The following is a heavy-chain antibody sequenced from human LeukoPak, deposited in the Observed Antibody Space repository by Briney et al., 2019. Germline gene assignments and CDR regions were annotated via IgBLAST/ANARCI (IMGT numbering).Heavy chain of an antibody. J-gene: IGHJ4*02. D-gene: IGHD3-10*01. CDR1: GYTFTHYS. CDR3: ARNRDGSDY. Sequence: ASVKVSCKASGYTFTHYSIHWLRQAPGQSLEWMGWINVDNDNTIYSQNFQGRVTIIRDTSANTAYMELSSLRTEDTAVYYCARNRDGSDYWGQGTPVTVSS. CDR2: INVDNDNT. V-gene: IGHV1-3*01.